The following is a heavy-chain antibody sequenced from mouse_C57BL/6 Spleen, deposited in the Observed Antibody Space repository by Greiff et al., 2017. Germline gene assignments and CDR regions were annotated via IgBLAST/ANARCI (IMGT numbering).Heavy chain of an antibody. D-gene: IGHD1-1*01. CDR2: IYPGSGST. CDR1: GYTFTSYW. Sequence: QVQLQQPGAELVKPGASVKMSCKASGYTFTSYWITWVKQRPGQGLEWIGDIYPGSGSTNYNEKFKGKATLTVDTSSSTAYMQLSSLTSEDSAVYDCARVPLFPGRFDYWGQGTTLTVSS. J-gene: IGHJ2*01. CDR3: ARVPLFPGRFDY. V-gene: IGHV1-55*01.